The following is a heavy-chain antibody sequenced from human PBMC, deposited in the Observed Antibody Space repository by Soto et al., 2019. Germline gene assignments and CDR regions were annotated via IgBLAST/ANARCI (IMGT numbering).Heavy chain of an antibody. J-gene: IGHJ4*02. CDR2: ISSSSSYI. V-gene: IGHV3-21*01. Sequence: GGSLRLSCAASGFTFSSYSMNWVRQAPGKGLEWVSSISSSSSYIYYADSVKGRFTISRDNAKNSLYLQMNSLRAEDTAVYYCARDLTTVTTPFDYWGQGTLVTVS. CDR3: ARDLTTVTTPFDY. D-gene: IGHD4-4*01. CDR1: GFTFSSYS.